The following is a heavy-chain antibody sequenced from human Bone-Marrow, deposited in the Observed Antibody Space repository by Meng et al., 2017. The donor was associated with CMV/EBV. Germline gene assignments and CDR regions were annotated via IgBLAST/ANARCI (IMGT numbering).Heavy chain of an antibody. V-gene: IGHV3-74*01. CDR1: GFTFSSYG. Sequence: SGFTFSSYGMHWVRQAPGKGLVWVSRINSDGSSTSYADSVKGRFTISRDNAKNTLYLQMNSLRAEDTAVYYCARDRVGATPVPWFDPWGQGTLVTVSS. D-gene: IGHD1-26*01. CDR3: ARDRVGATPVPWFDP. J-gene: IGHJ5*02. CDR2: INSDGSST.